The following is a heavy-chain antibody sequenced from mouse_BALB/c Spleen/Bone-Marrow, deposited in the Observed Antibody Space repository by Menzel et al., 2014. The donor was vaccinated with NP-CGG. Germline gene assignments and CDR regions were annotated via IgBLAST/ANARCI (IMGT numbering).Heavy chain of an antibody. CDR3: ARDLLRSHFDY. V-gene: IGHV1-67*01. CDR1: GYTFTDYA. D-gene: IGHD1-1*01. CDR2: ISTYNGNT. J-gene: IGHJ2*01. Sequence: LVESGPEVVRPGVSVKISYKGSGYTFTDYAMHWVKQSHAKSLEWIGLISTYNGNTNYNQKFKGKATMTVDKSSSTAYMELARLTSEDSAIYYCARDLLRSHFDYWGQGTTLTVSS.